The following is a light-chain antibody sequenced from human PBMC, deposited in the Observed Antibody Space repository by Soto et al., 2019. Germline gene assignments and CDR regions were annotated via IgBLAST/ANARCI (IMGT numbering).Light chain of an antibody. CDR1: SSNIGAGYD. J-gene: IGLJ2*01. V-gene: IGLV1-40*01. CDR2: GNS. Sequence: QSVLTQPPSVSGAPGQRVTISCTGSSSNIGAGYDVHWYQQLPGTAPKLLIYGNSNRPSGVPDRFSGSKSGTSASLAITGLQAEDESDYCCQSYDISVSGSVVFGGGTKLSVL. CDR3: QSYDISVSGSVV.